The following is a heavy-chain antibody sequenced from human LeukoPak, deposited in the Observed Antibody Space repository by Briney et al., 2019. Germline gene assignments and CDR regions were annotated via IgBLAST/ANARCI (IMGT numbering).Heavy chain of an antibody. CDR2: IYYSGST. CDR3: ARLPLMITFGGVMSSSPDY. J-gene: IGHJ4*02. CDR1: GGSISSSSYY. V-gene: IGHV4-39*07. Sequence: PSETLSLTCTVSGGSISSSSYYWGWIRQPPGKGLEWIGSIYYSGSTYYNPSLKSRVTISVDTSKNQFSLKLSSVTAADTAVYYCARLPLMITFGGVMSSSPDYWGQGTLVTVSS. D-gene: IGHD3-16*01.